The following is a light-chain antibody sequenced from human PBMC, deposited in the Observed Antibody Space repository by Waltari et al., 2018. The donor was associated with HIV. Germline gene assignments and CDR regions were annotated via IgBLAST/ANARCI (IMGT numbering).Light chain of an antibody. CDR2: TNN. V-gene: IGLV1-44*01. Sequence: QSVLTQPPSASGTPGQRVTISCSGSSSNIGINSVHWYQQLPGAAPTLLIYTNNQRPSGVPDRCSGSKSGTSASLAISWLQSEDEADYYCAAWDDSLNGFVFGAGTKVTVL. CDR1: SSNIGINS. CDR3: AAWDDSLNGFV. J-gene: IGLJ1*01.